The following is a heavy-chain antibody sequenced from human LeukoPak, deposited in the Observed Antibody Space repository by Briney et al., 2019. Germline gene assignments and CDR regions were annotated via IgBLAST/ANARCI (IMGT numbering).Heavy chain of an antibody. Sequence: GGSLRLSCAASGFTFSSYTMSWVRQAPGKGLEWVSTITTSDGNTYYADSVKGRFTVSRHNSNNTLFLQMNSLRAEDTAVYYCAKDGGLWVSAHWGDSWGRGTLVTVSS. CDR1: GFTFSSYT. J-gene: IGHJ4*02. CDR2: ITTSDGNT. V-gene: IGHV3-23*01. D-gene: IGHD7-27*01. CDR3: AKDGGLWVSAHWGDS.